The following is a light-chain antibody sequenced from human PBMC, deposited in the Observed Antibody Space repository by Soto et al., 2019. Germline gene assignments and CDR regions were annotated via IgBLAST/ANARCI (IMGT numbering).Light chain of an antibody. CDR3: QVWDSGTDHVV. Sequence: SYELTQPPAVSVAPGKTARITCGGHNTGTKSVHWYQQKPGQAPVLVIYSDSDRPSAIPERFSGSNSGKTATLTINRVEAGDEAYYYCQVWDSGTDHVVFGGGTKLTVL. CDR1: NTGTKS. J-gene: IGLJ3*02. CDR2: SDS. V-gene: IGLV3-21*04.